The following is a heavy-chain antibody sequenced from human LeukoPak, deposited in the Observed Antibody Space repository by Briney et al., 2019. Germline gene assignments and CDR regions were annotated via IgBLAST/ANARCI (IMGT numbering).Heavy chain of an antibody. CDR3: ARDRTRYCSSTSCYSERFDP. J-gene: IGHJ5*02. CDR2: IIPIFGTA. D-gene: IGHD2-2*01. Sequence: ASVKVSCKASGGTFSSYAISWVRQAPGQGLEWMGGIIPIFGTANYAKKFQGRVTITTDESTSTAYMELSSLRSEDTAVYYCARDRTRYCSSTSCYSERFDPWGQGTLVTVSS. V-gene: IGHV1-69*05. CDR1: GGTFSSYA.